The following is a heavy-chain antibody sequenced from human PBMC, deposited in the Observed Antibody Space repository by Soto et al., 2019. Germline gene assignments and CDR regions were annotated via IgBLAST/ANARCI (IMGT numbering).Heavy chain of an antibody. CDR3: ARGREMRGDYYGMDV. Sequence: QLQLQESGSGLVKPSQTLSLTCAVSGGSISSGGYSWSWIRQPPGKGLEWIGYIYHSGSTYYIPSLKSRVTISVDRSKNQFSLKLSSVTAADTAVYYCARGREMRGDYYGMDVWGQGTTVTVSS. CDR2: IYHSGST. J-gene: IGHJ6*02. D-gene: IGHD3-10*01. CDR1: GGSISSGGYS. V-gene: IGHV4-30-2*01.